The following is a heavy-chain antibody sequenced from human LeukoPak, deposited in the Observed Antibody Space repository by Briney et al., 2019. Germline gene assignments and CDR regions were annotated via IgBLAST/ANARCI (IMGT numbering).Heavy chain of an antibody. Sequence: GGSLRLSCAASGFTFSSYSMNWVRQAPGKGLEWVSSISSSSSYIYYADSVKGRFTISRDNAKNSLYLQMNSLRAEDTAVYYCARGDWQQLAPGIWGQGTMVTVTS. V-gene: IGHV3-21*01. D-gene: IGHD6-13*01. CDR2: ISSSSSYI. CDR3: ARGDWQQLAPGI. J-gene: IGHJ3*02. CDR1: GFTFSSYS.